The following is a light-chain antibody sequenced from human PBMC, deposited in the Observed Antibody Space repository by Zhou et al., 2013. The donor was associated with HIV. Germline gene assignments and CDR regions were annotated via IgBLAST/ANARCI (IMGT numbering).Light chain of an antibody. CDR3: LQHNSYPRT. Sequence: AIRLNQSPSSLSASTGDRVTITCRASQDISTYLAWYQQKPGTAPRFLIYGASSLQSGVPSRFSGSGSGTEFTLTISSLQPEDFATYYCLQHNSYPRTFGQGTNVEIK. CDR1: QDISTY. J-gene: IGKJ1*01. V-gene: IGKV1-8*01. CDR2: GAS.